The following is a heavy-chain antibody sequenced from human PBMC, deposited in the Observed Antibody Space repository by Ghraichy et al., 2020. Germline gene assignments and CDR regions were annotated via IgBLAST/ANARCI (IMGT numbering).Heavy chain of an antibody. J-gene: IGHJ4*02. CDR1: GFSLSTSGVG. Sequence: SGPTLVKPTQTLTLTCTFSGFSLSTSGVGVGWIRQPPGKGLEWIGSIHYSGSTYYNPSLMSRVTISIDTSRNQFSLELRSVTAADTAVYYCAKASKGAYTGSDYWGQGTLVTVSS. V-gene: IGHV4-39*01. CDR2: IHYSGST. CDR3: AKASKGAYTGSDY. D-gene: IGHD2-21*01.